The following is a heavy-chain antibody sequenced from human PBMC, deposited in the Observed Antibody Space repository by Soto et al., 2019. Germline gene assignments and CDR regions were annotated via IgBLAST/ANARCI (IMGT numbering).Heavy chain of an antibody. V-gene: IGHV4-4*07. Sequence: PSETLSLTCTVSGGSISSYYWSWIRQPAGKGLELIGRIYNSXSTNYNPCLKSRVTMSVDTSKNQFSLKLSSVTAADTAVYYCAREDTAMVTYYFDYWAQGTLVTVSS. CDR2: IYNSXST. CDR1: GGSISSYY. CDR3: AREDTAMVTYYFDY. J-gene: IGHJ4*02. D-gene: IGHD5-18*01.